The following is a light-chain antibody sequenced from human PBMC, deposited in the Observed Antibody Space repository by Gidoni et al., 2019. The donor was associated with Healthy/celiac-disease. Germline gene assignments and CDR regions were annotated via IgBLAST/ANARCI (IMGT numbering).Light chain of an antibody. CDR1: QSVLYSSNHKNY. Sequence: DLVITQSPDYLAVSLCERATITCKSSQSVLYSSNHKNYLAWYQQKPGQPPKLLIYWASTRESGVPDRFSGSGSGTDFTLTISSLQAEDVAVYYCQQYYSTPLTFGGGTKVEIK. V-gene: IGKV4-1*01. CDR2: WAS. J-gene: IGKJ4*01. CDR3: QQYYSTPLT.